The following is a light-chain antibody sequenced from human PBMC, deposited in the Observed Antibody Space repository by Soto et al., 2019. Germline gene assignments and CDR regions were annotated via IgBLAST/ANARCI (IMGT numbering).Light chain of an antibody. CDR3: QRANSFPPA. V-gene: IGKV1D-12*01. J-gene: IGKJ3*01. CDR2: AAS. CDR1: QGIRSW. Sequence: DIQMTQSPSSVSASVGDRVTITCRASQGIRSWLAWYQQKPGKAPNLLIYAASSLPSGDPSRFSGSGSGTDFTLTISSLQPEDFATYYCQRANSFPPAFGPGTKVDMK.